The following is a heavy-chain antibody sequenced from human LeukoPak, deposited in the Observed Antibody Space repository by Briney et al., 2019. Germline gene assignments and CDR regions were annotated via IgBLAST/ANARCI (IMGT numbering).Heavy chain of an antibody. CDR1: GYTFTSYG. V-gene: IGHV1-18*01. J-gene: IGHJ4*02. CDR2: ISAYNGNT. Sequence: GASVKVSCKASGYTFTSYGISWVRQAPGQGLEWMGWISAYNGNTNYAQKLQGRVTMTTDTSTSTAYMELRSLRSDDTAVYYCARDPSVGPNLYDFWSGYQAAFDYWGQGTLVTVSS. D-gene: IGHD3-3*01. CDR3: ARDPSVGPNLYDFWSGYQAAFDY.